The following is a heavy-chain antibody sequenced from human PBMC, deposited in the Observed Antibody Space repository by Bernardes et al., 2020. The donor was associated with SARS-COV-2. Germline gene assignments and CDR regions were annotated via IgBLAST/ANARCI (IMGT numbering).Heavy chain of an antibody. V-gene: IGHV3-11*01. Sequence: GGSLRLSCVVSGFTLSDDHINWIRQAPATGLEWISYITSNGNSIVYSDSVKGRFTISRDNAENSVYLQMNSLRADDTAVYYCMRDGGHRRFQFWGQGTLVNVS. CDR3: MRDGGHRRFQF. J-gene: IGHJ4*02. CDR1: GFTLSDDH. D-gene: IGHD3-16*01. CDR2: ITSNGNSI.